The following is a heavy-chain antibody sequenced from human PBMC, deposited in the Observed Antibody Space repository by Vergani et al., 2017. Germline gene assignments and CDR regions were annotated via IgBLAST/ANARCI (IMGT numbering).Heavy chain of an antibody. J-gene: IGHJ6*03. V-gene: IGHV3-48*01. CDR1: GFTVSSYS. Sequence: EVQLVESGGNLVQPGGSLRLSCAASGFTVSSYSMNWVRQAPGKGLELVSYISPSSTTIYYADSVKGRFTISRDNVKNSLYLQMNSLRAQDTAVYYCARVQNGAYMDVWCKGTTVTVSS. CDR3: ARVQNGAYMDV. CDR2: ISPSSTTI. D-gene: IGHD3-10*01.